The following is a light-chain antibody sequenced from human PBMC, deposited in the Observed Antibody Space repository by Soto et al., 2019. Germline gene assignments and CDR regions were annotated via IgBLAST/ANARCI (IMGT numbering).Light chain of an antibody. CDR3: CSYAGSSTYV. Sequence: QSALTQPASVSGSPGQSITMSCTGTSSDVGSYNLVSWYQHHPGKAPKLMIYEGSKRPSGVSNRFSGSKSGNTASLTISGLQAEDEADYCCCSYAGSSTYVFGTGTKLTVL. J-gene: IGLJ1*01. CDR1: SSDVGSYNL. V-gene: IGLV2-23*01. CDR2: EGS.